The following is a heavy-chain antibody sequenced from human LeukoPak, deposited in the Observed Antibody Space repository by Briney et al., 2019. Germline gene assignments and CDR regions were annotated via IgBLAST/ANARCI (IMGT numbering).Heavy chain of an antibody. CDR1: GYTFTSYG. CDR2: ISAYNGNT. D-gene: IGHD6-13*01. V-gene: IGHV1-18*01. CDR3: ARDKDSSSAGDWFDP. Sequence: GESLKISCKASGYTFTSYGISWVRQAPGQGLEWMGWISAYNGNTNYAQKLQGRVTMTTDTSTSTAYMELRSLRSDDTAVYYCARDKDSSSAGDWFDPWGQGTLVTVSS. J-gene: IGHJ5*02.